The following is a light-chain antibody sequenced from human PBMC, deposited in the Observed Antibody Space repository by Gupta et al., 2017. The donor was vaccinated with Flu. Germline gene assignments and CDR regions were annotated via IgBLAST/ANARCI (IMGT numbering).Light chain of an antibody. V-gene: IGKV3-11*01. CDR1: QTISKY. CDR2: DAS. Sequence: VLTQSPATLSLSPGERATLSCRASQTISKYLAWYQQKPGQAPRLLIYDASSRATGIPVRFSGSGSGTDVTLTISSLEPEDFGVYYCQQRSNWLFSFGPGTKVDIK. CDR3: QQRSNWLFS. J-gene: IGKJ3*01.